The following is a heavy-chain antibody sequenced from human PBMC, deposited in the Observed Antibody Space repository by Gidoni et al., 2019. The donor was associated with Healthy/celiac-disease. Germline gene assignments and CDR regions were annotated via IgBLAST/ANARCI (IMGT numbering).Heavy chain of an antibody. CDR3: ARLGIVVVLSSTEENFDY. CDR2: IYYSGST. CDR1: GGSISSSSYY. J-gene: IGHJ4*02. V-gene: IGHV4-39*02. D-gene: IGHD2-15*01. Sequence: QLQLQESGPGLVKPSETRSLTCTVSGGSISSSSYYWVWIRQPPGKGLEWFGSIYYSGSTYYNPSLTGPVTISVDTSKNHFSLKLSSVTAADTAVYYCARLGIVVVLSSTEENFDYWGQGTLVTVSS.